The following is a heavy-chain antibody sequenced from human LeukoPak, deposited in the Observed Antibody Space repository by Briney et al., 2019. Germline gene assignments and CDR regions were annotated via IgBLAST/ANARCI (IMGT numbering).Heavy chain of an antibody. J-gene: IGHJ2*01. CDR3: ARDSPSLYCGGDCSSRYFDL. CDR2: INPNSGGT. Sequence: ASVKVSCKASGYTFTGYYMHWVRQAPGQGLEWMGWINPNSGGTHYARKFQGRVTMTRDTSMSTAYIELSRLRSDDTAVYYCARDSPSLYCGGDCSSRYFDLWGRGTLVTVSS. V-gene: IGHV1-2*02. D-gene: IGHD2-21*01. CDR1: GYTFTGYY.